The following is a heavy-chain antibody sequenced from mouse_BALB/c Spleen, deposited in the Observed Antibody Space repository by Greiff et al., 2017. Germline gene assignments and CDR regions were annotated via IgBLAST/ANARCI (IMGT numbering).Heavy chain of an antibody. CDR2: ISSGGST. CDR3: ARGRGFTTVVATRGAMDY. CDR1: GFTFSSYA. V-gene: IGHV5-6-5*01. Sequence: EVKLVESGGGLVKPGGSLKLSCAASGFTFSSYAMSWVRQTPEKRLEWVASISSGGSTYYPDSVKGRFTISRDNARNILYLQMSSLRSEDTAMYYCARGRGFTTVVATRGAMDYWGQGTSVTVSS. D-gene: IGHD1-1*01. J-gene: IGHJ4*01.